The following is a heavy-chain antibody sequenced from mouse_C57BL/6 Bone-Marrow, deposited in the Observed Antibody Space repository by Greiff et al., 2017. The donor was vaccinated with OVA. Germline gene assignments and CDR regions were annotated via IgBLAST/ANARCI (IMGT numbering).Heavy chain of an antibody. CDR2: ISSGSSTI. Sequence: EVMLVESGGGLVKPGGSLKLSCAASGFTFSDYGMHWVRQAPEKGLEWFAYISSGSSTIYYADTVKGRFTISRDNAKNTLFLQMTSLRSEDTAMYYCARRYSNYGFAYWGQGTLVTVSA. D-gene: IGHD2-5*01. CDR3: ARRYSNYGFAY. CDR1: GFTFSDYG. J-gene: IGHJ3*01. V-gene: IGHV5-17*01.